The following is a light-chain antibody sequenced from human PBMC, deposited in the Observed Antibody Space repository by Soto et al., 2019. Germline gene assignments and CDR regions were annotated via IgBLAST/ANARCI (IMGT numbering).Light chain of an antibody. CDR1: ERVTSSF. CDR2: GAS. CDR3: QQYGSSLYT. Sequence: EIVLTQSPGTLSLSPGERATLSCRASERVTSSFLAWYQQKPGQAPRILVHGASSRATGIPDRFSGSGSGTEFTLTISRLEPEDFAVYYCQQYGSSLYTFGQGTKLEIK. J-gene: IGKJ2*01. V-gene: IGKV3-20*01.